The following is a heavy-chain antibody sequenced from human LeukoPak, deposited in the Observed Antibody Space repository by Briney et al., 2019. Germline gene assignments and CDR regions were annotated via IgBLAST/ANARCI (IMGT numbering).Heavy chain of an antibody. D-gene: IGHD3-3*01. Sequence: GASVKVSCKASGGTFFSRYAFSWVRQAPGQGLEWMGRIIPIFGTAHYAQKFQGRVTITTDESTSTAYMELSSLRSEDTAVYYCARPKTVLNSKLIFGVVIILVSYYYMDVWGKGTTVTVSS. J-gene: IGHJ6*03. CDR2: IIPIFGTA. V-gene: IGHV1-69*05. CDR3: ARPKTVLNSKLIFGVVIILVSYYYMDV. CDR1: GGTFFSRYA.